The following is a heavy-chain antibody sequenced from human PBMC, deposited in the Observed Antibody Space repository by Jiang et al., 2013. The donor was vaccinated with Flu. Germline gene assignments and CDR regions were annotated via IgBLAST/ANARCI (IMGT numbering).Heavy chain of an antibody. J-gene: IGHJ4*02. CDR3: ARHPALYYDSSPYIDY. D-gene: IGHD3-22*01. V-gene: IGHV5-51*01. CDR1: GYSFTSYW. CDR2: IYPGDSDT. Sequence: SGYSFTSYWIGWVRQMPGKGLEWMGIIYPGDSDTRYSPSFQGQVTISADKSISTAYLQWSSLKASDTAMYYCARHPALYYDSSPYIDYWGQGTLVTVSS.